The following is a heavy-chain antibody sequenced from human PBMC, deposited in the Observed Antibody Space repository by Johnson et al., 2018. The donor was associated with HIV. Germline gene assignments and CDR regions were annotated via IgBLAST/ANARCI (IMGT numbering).Heavy chain of an antibody. CDR1: GFTFSSYA. Sequence: VESGGGLVQPGGSLRLSCAASGFTFSSYAMSWVRQTPGKGLEWVSLISGSTGRTNYADSVKGRFTISRDNSKNTLYLQMNSLRAEDTAVYYCAKRGSGWPSDAFDIWGQVTMVTVSS. J-gene: IGHJ3*02. V-gene: IGHV3-23*04. CDR2: ISGSTGRT. D-gene: IGHD6-19*01. CDR3: AKRGSGWPSDAFDI.